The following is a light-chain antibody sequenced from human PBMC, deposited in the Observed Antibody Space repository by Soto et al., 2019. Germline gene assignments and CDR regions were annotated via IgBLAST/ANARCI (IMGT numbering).Light chain of an antibody. CDR1: QSLLHSNGYNY. J-gene: IGKJ1*01. CDR3: MQALQTPWT. V-gene: IGKV2-28*01. Sequence: DIVMTQSPLSLPVTPGEPASISCRSSQSLLHSNGYNYLDWYLQKPGQSPQLLIYLCSNRASGVPDRFSGSGSGTDFTLKISRVEAEYVGVYYCMQALQTPWTFGQGTKVEIK. CDR2: LCS.